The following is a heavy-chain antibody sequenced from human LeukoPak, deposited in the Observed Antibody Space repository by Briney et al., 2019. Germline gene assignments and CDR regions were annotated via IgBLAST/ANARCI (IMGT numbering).Heavy chain of an antibody. J-gene: IGHJ6*03. CDR3: ARDSPYYYYIDV. V-gene: IGHV1-8*01. CDR2: MNPNSGHT. CDR1: GYTFSEYV. Sequence: ASVKVSCKASGYTFSEYVIVWVRQASGQGLEWMGWMNPNSGHTGLAPKFQGRLTMTRDNSIGTAYMALSSLSPDDTAVYYCARDSPYYYYIDVWGKGTPVTVSS. D-gene: IGHD3-10*01.